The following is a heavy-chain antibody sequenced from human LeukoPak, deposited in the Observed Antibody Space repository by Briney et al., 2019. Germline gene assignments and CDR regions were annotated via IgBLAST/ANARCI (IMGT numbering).Heavy chain of an antibody. J-gene: IGHJ4*02. Sequence: GASVKVSCKASGYTFTGYYMHWVRQAPGQGLEWMGWINPNSGGTNYAQKFQGRVTMTRDTSISTAYMELSRLRSDDTAVYYCARDDYYGSGSRAIDYWGQGTLVTVSS. D-gene: IGHD3-10*01. V-gene: IGHV1-2*02. CDR3: ARDDYYGSGSRAIDY. CDR1: GYTFTGYY. CDR2: INPNSGGT.